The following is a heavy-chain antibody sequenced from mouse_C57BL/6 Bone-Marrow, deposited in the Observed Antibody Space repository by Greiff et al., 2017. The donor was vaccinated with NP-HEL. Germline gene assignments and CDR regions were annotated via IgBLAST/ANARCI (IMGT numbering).Heavy chain of an antibody. D-gene: IGHD2-2*01. CDR2: IYPRSGNT. J-gene: IGHJ2*01. CDR3: ARSYGYEFDY. CDR1: GYTFTSYG. V-gene: IGHV1-81*01. Sequence: QVHVKQSGAELARPGASVKLSCKASGYTFTSYGISWVKQRTGQGLEWIGEIYPRSGNTYYNEKFKGKAKLTADKSSSTAYMELRSLTSEDSAVYFCARSYGYEFDYWGQGTTLTVSS.